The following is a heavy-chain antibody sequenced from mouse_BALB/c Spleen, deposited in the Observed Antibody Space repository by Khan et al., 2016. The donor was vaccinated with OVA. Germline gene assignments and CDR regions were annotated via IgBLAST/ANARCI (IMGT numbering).Heavy chain of an antibody. D-gene: IGHD1-1*01. J-gene: IGHJ2*01. Sequence: EVKLEESGPGLVKPSQSLSLTCTVTGYSITTDYAWNWIRQFPGNKLEWMGFISYSGNTKYNPSPKSRISITRDTSKNQFFLQLKSVTTEDTARYYCARVYGGDFDYWGQGTTLTVSS. CDR1: GYSITTDYA. CDR2: ISYSGNT. CDR3: ARVYGGDFDY. V-gene: IGHV3-2*02.